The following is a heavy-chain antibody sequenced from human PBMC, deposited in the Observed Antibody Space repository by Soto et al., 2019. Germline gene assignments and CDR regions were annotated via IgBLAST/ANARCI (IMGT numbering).Heavy chain of an antibody. V-gene: IGHV1-18*01. Sequence: PGESLKISCKGSGYSFTSYGLTWVRQAPGQGLEWMGWISGHNGNTDYAQRLQGRVTMTTDTSTSTAYMELTSLRGDDTAVYYCAKDLLSFGTRAMEPFDFWGQGTLVTVSS. CDR2: ISGHNGNT. CDR1: GYSFTSYG. J-gene: IGHJ4*02. D-gene: IGHD3-3*01. CDR3: AKDLLSFGTRAMEPFDF.